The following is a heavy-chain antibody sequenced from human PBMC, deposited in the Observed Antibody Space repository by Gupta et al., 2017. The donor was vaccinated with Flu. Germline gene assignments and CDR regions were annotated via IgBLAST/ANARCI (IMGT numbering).Heavy chain of an antibody. CDR1: GFTFSGSS. CDR2: IRSKADNYAT. CDR3: TRAYFDFLTGYFLFAY. J-gene: IGHJ4*02. V-gene: IGHV3-73*02. D-gene: IGHD3-9*01. Sequence: EVQLVESGGGLVQPGGSLKLSCAASGFTFSGSSMHWVRQVSGKGLEWVGRIRSKADNYATSYAASVKGRFTISRDDSKNTAYLQMNSLKTEDTAVYYCTRAYFDFLTGYFLFAYWGQGTLVTVSS.